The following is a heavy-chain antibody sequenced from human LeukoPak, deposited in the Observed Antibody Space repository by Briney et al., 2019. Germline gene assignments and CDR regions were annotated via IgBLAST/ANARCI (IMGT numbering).Heavy chain of an antibody. CDR3: ARARALNADNGWFDP. CDR2: IYSSGCT. Sequence: SQTLSLTCFVSGDSIRNSGFYWSWIRQVPGMGLEWIGYIYSSGCTYFNPSLESRVSISLDTPKNQFSLKLTSVTAADRAVYYCARARALNADNGWFDPWGQGTLVTVSS. D-gene: IGHD1-1*01. J-gene: IGHJ5*02. V-gene: IGHV4-31*02. CDR1: GDSIRNSGFY.